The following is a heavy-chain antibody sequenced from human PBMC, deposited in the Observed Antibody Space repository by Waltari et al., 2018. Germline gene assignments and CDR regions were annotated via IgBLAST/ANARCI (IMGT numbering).Heavy chain of an antibody. D-gene: IGHD2-2*01. CDR3: AAITMVGHCSSTSCYYDY. V-gene: IGHV4-34*01. CDR2: INHSGST. CDR1: GGSFSGYY. J-gene: IGHJ4*02. Sequence: QVQLQQWGAGLLKPSETLSLTCAVYGGSFSGYYWSWIRQPPGKGLEWIGEINHSGSTNYHPSLKSRVTISVDTSKNQFSLKLSSVTAADTAVYYCAAITMVGHCSSTSCYYDYWGQGTLVTVSS.